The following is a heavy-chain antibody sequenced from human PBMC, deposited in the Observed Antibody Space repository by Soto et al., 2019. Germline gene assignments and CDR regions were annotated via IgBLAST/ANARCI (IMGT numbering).Heavy chain of an antibody. CDR2: IDPSDSYT. J-gene: IGHJ6*02. CDR1: GYSFTSYW. D-gene: IGHD2-2*01. CDR3: ASSPRGYCSSTSCRELGNYYGMDV. Sequence: GVSLKISCRGSGYSFTSYWISLVRQMPGQCLEWMGRIDPSDSYTNYSPSFQGHVTISADKSISTAYLQWSSLKASDTAMYYCASSPRGYCSSTSCRELGNYYGMDVWGQGTTVTVSS. V-gene: IGHV5-10-1*01.